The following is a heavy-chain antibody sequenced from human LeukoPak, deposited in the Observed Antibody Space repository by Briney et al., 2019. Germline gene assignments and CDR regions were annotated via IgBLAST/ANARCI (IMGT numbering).Heavy chain of an antibody. CDR3: AREYTAMAYDY. CDR2: ISSTSKYI. CDR1: GFAFSDDS. V-gene: IGHV3-21*01. Sequence: GGSLRLSCVASGFAFSDDSMNWVRQPPGKGLEWVLSISSTSKYIYYADSVKGRFTISRDNAKNSLFLQMNNLRVDDSAVYYCAREYTAMAYDYWGQGNLVTVSS. J-gene: IGHJ4*02. D-gene: IGHD5-18*01.